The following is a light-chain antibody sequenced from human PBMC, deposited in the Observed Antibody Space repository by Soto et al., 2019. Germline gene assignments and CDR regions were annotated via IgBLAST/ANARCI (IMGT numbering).Light chain of an antibody. CDR1: QSVSSY. V-gene: IGKV3-11*01. CDR2: DAS. CDR3: QQFNTYPLT. Sequence: EIVLTQSPATLSLSPGERATLSCRASQSVSSYLAWYQQKPGQAPRLLIYDASNRATGIPARFSGSGSGTDFTLTISSLQPEDFATYYCQQFNTYPLTFGGGTKVEI. J-gene: IGKJ4*01.